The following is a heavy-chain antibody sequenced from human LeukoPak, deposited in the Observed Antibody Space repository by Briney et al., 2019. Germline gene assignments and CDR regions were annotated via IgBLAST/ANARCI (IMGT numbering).Heavy chain of an antibody. CDR2: IYSGGST. Sequence: GGSLRLSCAAPGFTVSSNYMSWVRQAPGKGLEWVSVIYSGGSTYYADSVKGRFTISRDNSKNTLYLQMNSLRAEDTAVYYCASVGYCSSTSCYYAFDIWGQGTMVTVSS. CDR3: ASVGYCSSTSCYYAFDI. V-gene: IGHV3-66*02. CDR1: GFTVSSNY. D-gene: IGHD2-2*01. J-gene: IGHJ3*02.